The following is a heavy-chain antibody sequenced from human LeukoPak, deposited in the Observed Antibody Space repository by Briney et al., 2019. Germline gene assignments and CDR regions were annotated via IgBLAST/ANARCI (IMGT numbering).Heavy chain of an antibody. J-gene: IGHJ6*03. CDR3: ARGARVLRYFEICYYYMDV. D-gene: IGHD3-9*01. Sequence: SVKVSCKASGGTFSSYAISWVRQAPGQGLEWMGGIIPIFGTANYAQKLQGRVTITTDESTSTAYMELSSLGSEDTAVYYCARGARVLRYFEICYYYMDVWGKGTTVTVSS. CDR2: IIPIFGTA. CDR1: GGTFSSYA. V-gene: IGHV1-69*05.